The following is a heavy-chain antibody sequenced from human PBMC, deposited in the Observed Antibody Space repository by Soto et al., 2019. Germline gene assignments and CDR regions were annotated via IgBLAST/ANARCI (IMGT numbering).Heavy chain of an antibody. D-gene: IGHD6-6*01. Sequence: GGSLRLSCAASGFTFSSYSMNWVRQAPGKGLEWVASISSSSSYMYYADSVKGRFTISRDNSKNTLYLQMNSLRAEDTAVYYCAREYQYSSSPGDYGMDVWGQGTTVTVSS. CDR3: AREYQYSSSPGDYGMDV. V-gene: IGHV3-21*01. J-gene: IGHJ6*02. CDR2: ISSSSSYM. CDR1: GFTFSSYS.